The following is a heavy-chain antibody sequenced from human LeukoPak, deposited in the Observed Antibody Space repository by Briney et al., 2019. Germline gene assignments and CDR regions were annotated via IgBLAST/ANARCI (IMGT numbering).Heavy chain of an antibody. CDR1: GGSISSSSYY. D-gene: IGHD4-11*01. CDR3: ARVVSPKYSSYYMDV. CDR2: IYYSGST. Sequence: SETLSLTCTVSGGSISSSSYYWGWIRQPPGKGLEWIGSIYYSGSTYYNPSLKSRVTISADTSKNQFSLKLSSVTAADTAVYYCARVVSPKYSSYYMDVWGKGTTVTVSS. J-gene: IGHJ6*03. V-gene: IGHV4-39*07.